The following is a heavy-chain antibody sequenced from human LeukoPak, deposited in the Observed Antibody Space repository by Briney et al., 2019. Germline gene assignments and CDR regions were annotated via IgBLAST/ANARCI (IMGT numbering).Heavy chain of an antibody. J-gene: IGHJ4*02. CDR3: AAGWVCSGGSCYYYFDY. CDR1: GFTFTSSA. Sequence: GASVKVSCKASGFTFTSSAMQWVRQARGQRLEWIGWIVVGSGNTNYAQKFQEGVTITRDMSTSTAYMELSSLRSEDTAVYYCAAGWVCSGGSCYYYFDYWGQGTLVTVSS. V-gene: IGHV1-58*02. CDR2: IVVGSGNT. D-gene: IGHD2-15*01.